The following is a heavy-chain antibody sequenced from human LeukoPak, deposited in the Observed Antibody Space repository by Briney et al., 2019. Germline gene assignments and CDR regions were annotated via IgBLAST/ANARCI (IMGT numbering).Heavy chain of an antibody. CDR3: ASTPRAGIIAAAGRFDY. CDR2: IYNSGST. Sequence: SETLSLTCTVSGGSISSSSYYWGWIRQPPGKGLEWIGSIYNSGSTYYNPSLKSRVTISVDTSKNQFSLKLSSVTAADTAVYYYASTPRAGIIAAAGRFDYWGQGTLVTVSS. D-gene: IGHD6-13*01. J-gene: IGHJ4*02. V-gene: IGHV4-39*01. CDR1: GGSISSSSYY.